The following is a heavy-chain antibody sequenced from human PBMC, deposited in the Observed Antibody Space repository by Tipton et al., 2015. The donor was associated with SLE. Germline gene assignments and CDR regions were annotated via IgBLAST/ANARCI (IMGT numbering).Heavy chain of an antibody. CDR1: GFTFSITA. D-gene: IGHD3-22*01. CDR2: ISYDGSDK. Sequence: SLRLSCEASGFTFSITAMHWVRQAPGKGLEWVALISYDGSDKYYADSVQGRFTISRDNSKNTLYLQMNSLRAEDTAVYYCARSLIPILLPFDSWGQGTLVTVSS. CDR3: ARSLIPILLPFDS. J-gene: IGHJ4*02. V-gene: IGHV3-30*04.